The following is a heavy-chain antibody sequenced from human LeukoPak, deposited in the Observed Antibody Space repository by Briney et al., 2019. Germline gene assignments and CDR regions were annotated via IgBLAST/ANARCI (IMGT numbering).Heavy chain of an antibody. J-gene: IGHJ4*02. CDR1: GYTFTGYY. V-gene: IGHV1-2*02. Sequence: ASVKVSCKASGYTFTGYYVHWVRQAPGQGLEWMGWINPNSGGTNYAQKFQGRVTMTRDTSISTAYMELSRLRSDDTAVYYCARDSRSSPTPTLAYWGQGTLVTVSS. D-gene: IGHD2-15*01. CDR2: INPNSGGT. CDR3: ARDSRSSPTPTLAY.